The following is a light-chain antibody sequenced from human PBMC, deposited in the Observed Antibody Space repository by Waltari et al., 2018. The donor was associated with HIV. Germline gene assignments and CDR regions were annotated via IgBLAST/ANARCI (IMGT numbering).Light chain of an antibody. CDR2: SAS. V-gene: IGKV3-20*01. J-gene: IGKJ1*01. Sequence: EIVLTQSPGTLSLSPGERATLSCRASQTVDSAYIAWYQQRPGQAPRLLVYSASSRAAGIPDRVSGSGSGADFTLSIRRLEPEDFAVYYCQYYRASSGTFGQGTKVEIQ. CDR3: QYYRASSGT. CDR1: QTVDSAY.